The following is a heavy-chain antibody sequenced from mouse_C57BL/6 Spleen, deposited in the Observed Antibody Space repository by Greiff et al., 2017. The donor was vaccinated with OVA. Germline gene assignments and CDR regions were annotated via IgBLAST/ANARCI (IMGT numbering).Heavy chain of an antibody. J-gene: IGHJ4*01. CDR3: ARHGHYGSSSPVYAMDY. CDR1: GFTFSSYT. V-gene: IGHV5-9*01. D-gene: IGHD1-1*01. CDR2: ISGGGGNT. Sequence: EVKLMESGGGLVKPGGSLKLSCAASGFTFSSYTMSWVRQTPEKRLEWVATISGGGGNTYYPDSVKGRFTVSRDNAKSTLYLQMSSLRSEDTALYYGARHGHYGSSSPVYAMDYWGQGTSVTVSS.